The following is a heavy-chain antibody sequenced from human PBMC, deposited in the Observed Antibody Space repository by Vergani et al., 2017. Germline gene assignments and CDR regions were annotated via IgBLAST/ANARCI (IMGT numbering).Heavy chain of an antibody. Sequence: EVQLVESGGGLVQPGGSLRLSCAASGFTFSSYSMNWVRQAPGKGLEWVSYISSSSSTIYYADSVKGRFTISRDNAKNSLYLQMNSLRDEDTAVYYCARPLLLWLGELSGAFDIWGQGTMVTVSS. V-gene: IGHV3-48*02. CDR3: ARPLLLWLGELSGAFDI. D-gene: IGHD3-10*01. CDR2: ISSSSSTI. J-gene: IGHJ3*02. CDR1: GFTFSSYS.